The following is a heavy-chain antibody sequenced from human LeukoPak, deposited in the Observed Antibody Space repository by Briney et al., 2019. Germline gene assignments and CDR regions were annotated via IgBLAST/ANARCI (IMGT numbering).Heavy chain of an antibody. CDR2: IYHSGST. CDR3: ATSALRPHEGRDAFDI. CDR1: GGSISSGSYY. V-gene: IGHV4-61*02. J-gene: IGHJ3*02. Sequence: SETLSLTCTVSGGSISSGSYYWSWIRQPAGKGLEWIGRIYHSGSTYYNPSLKSRVTISVDTSKNQFSLKLSSVTAADTAVYYCATSALRPHEGRDAFDIWGQGTMVTVSS. D-gene: IGHD3-16*01.